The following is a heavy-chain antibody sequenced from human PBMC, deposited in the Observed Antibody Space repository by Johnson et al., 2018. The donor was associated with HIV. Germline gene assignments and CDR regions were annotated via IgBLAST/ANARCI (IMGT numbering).Heavy chain of an antibody. V-gene: IGHV3-11*04. CDR3: ARAPEVRGVDAFDV. D-gene: IGHD3-10*01. CDR1: GFTFSDYY. CDR2: ITSTGITV. J-gene: IGHJ3*01. Sequence: QMLLVESGGGVVQPGRSLRLSCAASGFTFSDYYMSWIRQAPGKGLEWVSYITSTGITVYYTDSVKGRFTISRDNAKNSLSLQMNSLRAEDTAVYYCARAPEVRGVDAFDVWGQGTLVTVSS.